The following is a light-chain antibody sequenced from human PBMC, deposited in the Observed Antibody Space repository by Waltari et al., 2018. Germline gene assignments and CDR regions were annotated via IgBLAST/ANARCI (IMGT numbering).Light chain of an antibody. CDR3: QVSFHFPLT. J-gene: IGKJ4*01. V-gene: IGKV1-33*01. Sequence: DIQMTQSPSSLAASVGDRVTITCQASQDITIYLHWYQQKPGKAPERLIYDASKLETGVPSRFSGSGSGTHFTFTISSLQPEDIATYYCQVSFHFPLTFGGGTKV. CDR2: DAS. CDR1: QDITIY.